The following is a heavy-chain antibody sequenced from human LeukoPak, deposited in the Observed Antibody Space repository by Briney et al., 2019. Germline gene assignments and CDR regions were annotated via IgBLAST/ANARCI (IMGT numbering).Heavy chain of an antibody. Sequence: GASVTVSCTASGYTFTSYYMHWVRQAPGQGLEWMGIINSSGGSTTYAQKFQARVTMTRDTSTSTVYMELSSLRSEDTAVYYCARAPGYCSGGSCYSGAFDIWGQGTIITVSS. CDR3: ARAPGYCSGGSCYSGAFDI. CDR2: INSSGGST. CDR1: GYTFTSYY. D-gene: IGHD2-15*01. J-gene: IGHJ3*02. V-gene: IGHV1-46*01.